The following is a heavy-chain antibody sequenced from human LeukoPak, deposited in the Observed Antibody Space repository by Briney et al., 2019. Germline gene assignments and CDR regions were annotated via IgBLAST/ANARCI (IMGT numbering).Heavy chain of an antibody. CDR3: AREGIVGAYYFDY. CDR1: GGSFSGYY. J-gene: IGHJ4*02. Sequence: SETLSLTCAVYGGSFSGYYWSWIRQPPGKGLEWIGEINHSGSTNYNPSLKSRVTISVDTSENQFSLKLSSVTAADTAVYYCAREGIVGAYYFDYWGQGTLVTVSS. V-gene: IGHV4-34*01. CDR2: INHSGST. D-gene: IGHD1-26*01.